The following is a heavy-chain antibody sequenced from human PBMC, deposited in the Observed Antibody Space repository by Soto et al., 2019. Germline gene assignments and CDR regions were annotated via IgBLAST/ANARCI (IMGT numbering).Heavy chain of an antibody. CDR3: AKDPGSSWYEGDYYYGMAV. V-gene: IGHV3-30*18. D-gene: IGHD6-13*01. J-gene: IGHJ6*02. CDR2: ISYDGSNK. CDR1: GFTFSSYG. Sequence: PGGSLRLSCAASGFTFSSYGMHWVRQAPGKGLEWVAVISYDGSNKYYADSVKGRFTISRDNSKNTLYLQMNSLRAEDTAVYYCAKDPGSSWYEGDYYYGMAVWGQGTTVTVSS.